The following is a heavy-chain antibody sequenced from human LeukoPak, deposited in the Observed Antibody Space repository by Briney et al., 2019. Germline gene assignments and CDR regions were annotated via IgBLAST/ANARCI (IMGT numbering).Heavy chain of an antibody. D-gene: IGHD3-3*01. CDR1: GGSFSGYY. V-gene: IGHV4-34*01. Sequence: PSETLSLTCAVYGGSFSGYYWSWIRQPPGKGLEWIGEINHSGSTNYNPSLKSRVTISVDTSKNQFSLKLSSVTAADTAVYYCARGPTYYDFWGGYSADYWGQGTLVTVSS. CDR2: INHSGST. CDR3: ARGPTYYDFWGGYSADY. J-gene: IGHJ4*02.